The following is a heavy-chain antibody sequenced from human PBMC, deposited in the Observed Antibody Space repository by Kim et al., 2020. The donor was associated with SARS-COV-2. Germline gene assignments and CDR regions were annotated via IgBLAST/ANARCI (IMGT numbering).Heavy chain of an antibody. CDR2: ISSSDTNT. D-gene: IGHD2-8*01. CDR3: AKDIMGDY. V-gene: IGHV3-23*01. J-gene: IGHJ4*02. CDR1: GFTFSNFA. Sequence: GGSLRLSCAASGFTFSNFAMSWVRQAPGKGLEWVSTISSSDTNTYYADSVKGRFTISRSNSQSTLSLQMNSLRAEDTAVYYCAKDIMGDYWGQGTLVTVSS.